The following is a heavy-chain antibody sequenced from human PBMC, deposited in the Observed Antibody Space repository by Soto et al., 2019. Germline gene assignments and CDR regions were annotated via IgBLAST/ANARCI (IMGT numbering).Heavy chain of an antibody. V-gene: IGHV1-18*01. D-gene: IGHD2-8*02. Sequence: QVQLVQSGAEVKKPGASVKVSCKASGYIFTNYGISWVRQAPGQGLEWMGWISAYNGITNYAQRLQGRVTMTTDTSTRAXTMXLXNLSSDDTAVYYWAREGREGVFTGEAGSYYYYGMDVWGQGTTVIVSS. CDR3: AREGREGVFTGEAGSYYYYGMDV. CDR1: GYIFTNYG. J-gene: IGHJ6*02. CDR2: ISAYNGIT.